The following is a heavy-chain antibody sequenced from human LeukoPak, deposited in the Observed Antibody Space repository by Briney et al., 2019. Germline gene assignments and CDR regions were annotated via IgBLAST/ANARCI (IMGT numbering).Heavy chain of an antibody. CDR1: GYTFTGYY. CDR2: INPNSGGT. Sequence: GASVKVSCKASGYTFTGYYMHWVRQAPGQGLEWMGWINPNSGGTNYAQKFQGRVTMTRDTSISTAYMELSRLRSDDTAVYYCARGSPGSEWELPSPDYWGQGTLVTVSS. CDR3: ARGSPGSEWELPSPDY. V-gene: IGHV1-2*02. J-gene: IGHJ4*02. D-gene: IGHD1-26*01.